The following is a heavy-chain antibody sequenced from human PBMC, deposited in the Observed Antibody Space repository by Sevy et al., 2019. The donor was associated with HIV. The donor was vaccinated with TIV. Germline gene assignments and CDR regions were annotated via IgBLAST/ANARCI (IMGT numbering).Heavy chain of an antibody. D-gene: IGHD6-19*01. J-gene: IGHJ1*01. CDR3: ARDGAGITVAGYFQH. CDR2: ISYDGSNI. CDR1: GFTFSSYV. V-gene: IGHV3-30-3*01. Sequence: GGSLRLSCAASGFTFSSYVMHRVRQAPGKGLEWVAVISYDGSNIYYADSVKGRFTISRDNSKNTLYLQMNSLRAEDTAVYHCARDGAGITVAGYFQHWGQGTLVTVSS.